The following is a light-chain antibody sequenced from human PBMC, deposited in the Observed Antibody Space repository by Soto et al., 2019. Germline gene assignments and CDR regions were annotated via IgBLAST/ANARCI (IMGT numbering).Light chain of an antibody. CDR2: EVS. CDR3: GSYTNTTYV. J-gene: IGLJ1*01. Sequence: QSVLTQPASVSGSPGQSITISCTAASTDVDDYYLVSWYQHHPGKAPKLIIYEVSNRPSGVSHRFSASTSGNTASLTISGLQAEDEDYYCGSYTNTTYVFGTGTKLTVL. V-gene: IGLV2-14*01. CDR1: STDVDDYYL.